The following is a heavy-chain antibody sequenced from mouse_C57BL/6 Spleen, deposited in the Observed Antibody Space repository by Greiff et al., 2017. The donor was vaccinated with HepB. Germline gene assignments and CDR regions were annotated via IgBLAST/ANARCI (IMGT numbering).Heavy chain of an antibody. CDR1: GYTFTDYY. Sequence: EVQGVESGPVLVKPGASVKMSCKASGYTFTDYYMNWVKQSHGKSLEWIGVINPYNGGTSYNQKFKGKATLTVDKSSSTAYMELNSLTSEDSAVYYCARSEDYDEGFAYWGQGTLVTVSA. V-gene: IGHV1-19*01. D-gene: IGHD2-4*01. J-gene: IGHJ3*01. CDR3: ARSEDYDEGFAY. CDR2: INPYNGGT.